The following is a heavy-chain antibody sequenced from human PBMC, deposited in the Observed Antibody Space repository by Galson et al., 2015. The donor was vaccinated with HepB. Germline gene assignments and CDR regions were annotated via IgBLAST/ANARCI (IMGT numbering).Heavy chain of an antibody. CDR3: AKSPRDAYNYFFDY. Sequence: SLRLSCAASGFTFSSYAMSWVRQAPGKGLEWVSAISGSGGSTYYADSVKGRFTISRDNSKNTLYLQMNSLRAEDTAVFYCAKSPRDAYNYFFDYWGQGTLVTVSS. V-gene: IGHV3-23*01. CDR2: ISGSGGST. D-gene: IGHD5-24*01. CDR1: GFTFSSYA. J-gene: IGHJ4*02.